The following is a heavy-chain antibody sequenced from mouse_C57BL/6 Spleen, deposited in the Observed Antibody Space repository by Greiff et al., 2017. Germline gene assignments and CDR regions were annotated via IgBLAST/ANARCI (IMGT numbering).Heavy chain of an antibody. Sequence: QVQLQQPGAELVKPVASVKMSCKASGYTFTSYWITWVKQRPGQGLEWIGDIYPGSGSTNYNEKFKSKATLTVDTSSSTAYMQLSSLTSEDSAVYYCANYYGSSYDYAMDYWGQGTSVTVSS. D-gene: IGHD1-1*01. V-gene: IGHV1-55*01. CDR3: ANYYGSSYDYAMDY. J-gene: IGHJ4*01. CDR2: IYPGSGST. CDR1: GYTFTSYW.